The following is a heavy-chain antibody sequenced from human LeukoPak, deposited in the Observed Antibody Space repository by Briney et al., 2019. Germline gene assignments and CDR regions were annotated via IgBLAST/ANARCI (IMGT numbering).Heavy chain of an antibody. CDR1: GFTFSTYD. CDR3: AKSALYDFWSGYPPPTFDY. CDR2: ISSSGGST. V-gene: IGHV3-23*01. Sequence: GGSLRLSCAASGFTFSTYDMSWVRQAPGKGLEWVSGISSSGGSTYYADSMKGRFTISRDNSKNTLYLQMNSLRAEDTAVYYCAKSALYDFWSGYPPPTFDYWGRGALVTVSS. D-gene: IGHD3-3*01. J-gene: IGHJ4*02.